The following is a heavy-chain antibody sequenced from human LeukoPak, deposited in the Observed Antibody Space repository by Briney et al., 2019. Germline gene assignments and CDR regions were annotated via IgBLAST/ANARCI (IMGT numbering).Heavy chain of an antibody. V-gene: IGHV3-21*01. D-gene: IGHD3-22*01. CDR3: ARVPENTPNYFDSRGALDY. CDR1: GFTFSSYS. CDR2: ISSTSTYI. J-gene: IGHJ4*02. Sequence: GGSLRLSCAASGFTFSSYSMNWVRQAPGKGLVWVSSISSTSTYIYYADSVKGRFTISRDNAKNSLYLQMNSLRAEDTAVYYCARVPENTPNYFDSRGALDYWGQGTLVTVSS.